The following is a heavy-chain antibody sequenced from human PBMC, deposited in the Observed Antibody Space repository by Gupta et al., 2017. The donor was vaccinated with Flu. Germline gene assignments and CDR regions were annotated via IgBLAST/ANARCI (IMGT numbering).Heavy chain of an antibody. V-gene: IGHV1-2*02. Sequence: QVQLVQSGAEVKKPGASVKVSCKASGYTFTGYYMHWVRQAPGQGPEWMGWINPNSGGTNYAQKFQGRVTMTRDTSISTAYMELSRLRSDDTAVYYCARDAVNRDGYNLFVVWRENWFDPWGQGTLVTVSS. CDR3: ARDAVNRDGYNLFVVWRENWFDP. J-gene: IGHJ5*02. CDR2: INPNSGGT. D-gene: IGHD5-12*01. CDR1: GYTFTGYY.